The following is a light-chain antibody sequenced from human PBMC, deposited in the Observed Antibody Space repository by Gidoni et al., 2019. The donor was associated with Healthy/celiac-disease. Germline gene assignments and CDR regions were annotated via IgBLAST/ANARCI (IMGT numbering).Light chain of an antibody. J-gene: IGKJ1*01. CDR2: GAS. Sequence: DIVLTQSPGTLSLSPGERATLSCRASQSVSSSYFAWYQQKPGQPPRLLSYGASSRATGIPDRFSGSGSGTDFTLTISRLEPEDFAVYYCQQSGTFGQGTKVEI. CDR3: QQSGT. CDR1: QSVSSSY. V-gene: IGKV3-20*01.